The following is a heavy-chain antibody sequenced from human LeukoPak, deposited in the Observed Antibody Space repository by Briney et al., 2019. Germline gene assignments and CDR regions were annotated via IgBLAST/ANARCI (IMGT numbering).Heavy chain of an antibody. CDR1: GGSISSYY. CDR2: IYYSGST. CDR3: ARDSQYDFWSGYYTGYFDY. Sequence: PSETLSLTCTVSGGSISSYYWSWIRQPPGTGLEWIGYIYYSGSTNYNPSLKSRVTISVDTSKNQFSLKLSSVTAADTAVYYCARDSQYDFWSGYYTGYFDYWGQGTLVTVSS. J-gene: IGHJ4*02. V-gene: IGHV4-59*01. D-gene: IGHD3-3*01.